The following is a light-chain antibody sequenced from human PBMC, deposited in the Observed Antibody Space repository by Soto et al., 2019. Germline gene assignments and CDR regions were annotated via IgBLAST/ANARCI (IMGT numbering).Light chain of an antibody. Sequence: IQRTQSPSSLSASVGDRVTITCRTSQSVTSHLNWFQQKPGKAPNLLIYGASNLQSGVPSRFSGSGSGTEFTLTISSLQPEDFATYYCLQHNSYPWTFGQGTQVDIK. CDR1: QSVTSH. CDR3: LQHNSYPWT. CDR2: GAS. J-gene: IGKJ1*01. V-gene: IGKV1-17*01.